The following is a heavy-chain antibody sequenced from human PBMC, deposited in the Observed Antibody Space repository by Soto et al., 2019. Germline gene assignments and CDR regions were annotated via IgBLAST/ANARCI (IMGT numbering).Heavy chain of an antibody. Sequence: ASVKVSCKASGYTFTSYDINWVRQATGQGLEWMGWMNPNSGNTGYAQKFQGRVTMTRNTSISTAYMELSSLRSEDTAVYYCARFQWQMGYGQFDYWGQGTLVTVSS. J-gene: IGHJ4*02. CDR1: GYTFTSYD. D-gene: IGHD4-17*01. CDR2: MNPNSGNT. CDR3: ARFQWQMGYGQFDY. V-gene: IGHV1-8*01.